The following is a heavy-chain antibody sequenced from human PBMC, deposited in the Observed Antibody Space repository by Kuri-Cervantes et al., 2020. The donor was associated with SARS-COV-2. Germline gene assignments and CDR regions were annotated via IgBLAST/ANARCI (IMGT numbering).Heavy chain of an antibody. D-gene: IGHD6-6*01. Sequence: SEILSLTCTVSGGSISGGDYYWSWIRQPPGKGLEWIGYIYYSGSTYYNPSLKSRVTISVDTSKNQFSLKLSSVTAADTAVYYCARVGVYSSSSGPGPNWFDPWGQGTLVTVSS. CDR3: ARVGVYSSSSGPGPNWFDP. CDR1: GGSISGGDYY. CDR2: IYYSGST. V-gene: IGHV4-30-4*01. J-gene: IGHJ5*02.